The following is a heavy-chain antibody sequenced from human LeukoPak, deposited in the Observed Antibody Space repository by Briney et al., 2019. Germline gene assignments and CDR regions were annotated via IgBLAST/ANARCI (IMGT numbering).Heavy chain of an antibody. D-gene: IGHD4-17*01. CDR2: INWNGGST. CDR1: GFTFDNYG. Sequence: GGSLRLSCAASGFTFDNYGMSWVRRAPGEGLEWVSGINWNGGSTGYADSVKGRFTISRDNAKNSLYLQMNSLRVEDTALYYCARDGSDYGDYGPVDYWGQGTLVTVSS. CDR3: ARDGSDYGDYGPVDY. V-gene: IGHV3-20*04. J-gene: IGHJ4*02.